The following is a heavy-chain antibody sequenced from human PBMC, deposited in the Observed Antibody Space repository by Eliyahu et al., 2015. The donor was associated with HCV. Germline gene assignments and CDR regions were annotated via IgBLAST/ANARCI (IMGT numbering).Heavy chain of an antibody. J-gene: IGHJ5*02. Sequence: LLYWDDNKRYSPSVKSRLTITKDTSKNRVVLTVTNMDPVDTATYXCAHIRNPFYNWFDPWGQGTLVTVSS. V-gene: IGHV2-5*02. CDR2: LYWDDNK. CDR3: AHIRNPFYNWFDP.